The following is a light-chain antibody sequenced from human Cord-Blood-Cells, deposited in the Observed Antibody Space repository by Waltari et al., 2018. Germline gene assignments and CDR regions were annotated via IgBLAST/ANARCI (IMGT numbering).Light chain of an antibody. CDR2: AAS. CDR1: QSISSY. J-gene: IGKJ4*01. V-gene: IGKV1-39*01. CDR3: QQSYSTPLT. Sequence: DIQMTHSPSSLPASVGHRVTITCRASQSISSYLHWYQQKPGNAPTILIYAASSLQSGVPSRFSGSGSATDLTLTISSLQPEDFATYYCQQSYSTPLTFGGGTKVEIK.